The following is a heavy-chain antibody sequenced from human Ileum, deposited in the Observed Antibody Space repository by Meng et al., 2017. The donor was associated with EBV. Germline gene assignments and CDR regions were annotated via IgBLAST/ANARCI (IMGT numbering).Heavy chain of an antibody. J-gene: IGHJ1*01. V-gene: IGHV4-4*03. CDR1: GYSITCHRW. CDR3: LRGSGGSV. D-gene: IGHD3-10*01. Sequence: PPESPTLTVAGDGYSITCHRWAVLDHQPAGLGLEWIGEIPHRGSSAYNPSPKCRVSMSIDKSKNQISLTLTSVTAADTAVYHCLRGSGGSVWGQGTLVTVSS. CDR2: IPHRGSS.